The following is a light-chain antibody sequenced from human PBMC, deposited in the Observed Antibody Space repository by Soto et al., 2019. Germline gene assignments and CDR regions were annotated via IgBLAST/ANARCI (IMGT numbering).Light chain of an antibody. V-gene: IGLV2-14*01. CDR1: SSDVGGYNY. J-gene: IGLJ1*01. CDR2: DVS. Sequence: QSALTQPGSVSGSPGQSITISCTGTSSDVGGYNYVSWYQQHPGKAPKLMIYDVSNRPSGVSNRFSGSKSGNTASLTISGLQAEDEADYYCSSYTSSSTLFYVFGTGTKVTVL. CDR3: SSYTSSSTLFYV.